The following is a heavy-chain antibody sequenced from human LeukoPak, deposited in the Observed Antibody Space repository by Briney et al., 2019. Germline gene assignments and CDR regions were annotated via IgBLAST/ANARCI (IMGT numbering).Heavy chain of an antibody. J-gene: IGHJ4*02. Sequence: SETLSLTCSVSGGSIRSTTYYWGWIRQPPGKGLEWIGEINHSGSTNYNPSLKSRVTISVDTSKNQFSLKLSSVTAADTAVYYCARLTPLRYYDSSGYSGNDYWGQGTLVTVSS. D-gene: IGHD3-22*01. CDR2: INHSGST. V-gene: IGHV4-39*07. CDR1: GGSIRSTTYY. CDR3: ARLTPLRYYDSSGYSGNDY.